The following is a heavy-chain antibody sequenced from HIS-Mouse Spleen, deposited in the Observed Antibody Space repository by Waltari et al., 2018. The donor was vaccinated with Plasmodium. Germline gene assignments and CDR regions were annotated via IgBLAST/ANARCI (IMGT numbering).Heavy chain of an antibody. D-gene: IGHD6-13*01. CDR3: ARDLAAAGHFDY. J-gene: IGHJ4*02. CDR2: INPNSGGT. Sequence: QVQLVQSGAEVKKPGASVKVSCKASGYTFTGYYMHWVRQAPGQGLEWMGCINPNSGGTTYAQKFQGRVTMTRDTSISTAYMELSRLRSDDTAVYYCARDLAAAGHFDYWGQGTLVTVSS. CDR1: GYTFTGYY. V-gene: IGHV1-2*02.